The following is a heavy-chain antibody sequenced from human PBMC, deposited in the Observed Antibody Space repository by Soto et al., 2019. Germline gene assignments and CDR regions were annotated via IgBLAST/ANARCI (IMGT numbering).Heavy chain of an antibody. J-gene: IGHJ6*02. Sequence: SETLSLTCTVSGCSISGYYWSWILQPPGKGLEWIGYMYNTGSTVYNPSFKSRVTISVDTSKNQFSLKLNSVTAADTAVYYCARDLWGYCGTDCYPLDVWGQGTTVTVSS. V-gene: IGHV4-59*01. CDR2: MYNTGST. D-gene: IGHD2-21*02. CDR1: GCSISGYY. CDR3: ARDLWGYCGTDCYPLDV.